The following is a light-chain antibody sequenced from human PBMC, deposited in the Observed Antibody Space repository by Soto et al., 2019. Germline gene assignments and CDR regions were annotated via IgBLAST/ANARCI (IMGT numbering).Light chain of an antibody. CDR1: QGISSY. V-gene: IGKV1-8*01. CDR3: QQSFSRPMYT. CDR2: AAS. Sequence: AIRMTQSPSSFSASTGDRVTITCRASQGISSYLAWYQQKPGKAPKLLIYAASTLQSGVPSRFSGSGSGTDFTLTISNLQPEDFATFYCQQSFSRPMYTFGQGTKVDIK. J-gene: IGKJ2*01.